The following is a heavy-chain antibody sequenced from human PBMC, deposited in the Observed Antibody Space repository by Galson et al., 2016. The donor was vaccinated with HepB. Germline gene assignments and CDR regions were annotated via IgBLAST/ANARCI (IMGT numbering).Heavy chain of an antibody. CDR2: IKAETYGGTT. CDR3: STLSIALAGPPFRPWKHGLDV. J-gene: IGHJ6*02. Sequence: SLRLSCAASRFAFSNAWVTWVRQAPGKGLEWVGHIKAETYGGTTDYAAPVKGRFTISRDDSKNMVYLQMNSLKTEDTAVYYCSTLSIALAGPPFRPWKHGLDVWGQGTTVTVSS. D-gene: IGHD6-19*01. V-gene: IGHV3-15*01. CDR1: RFAFSNAW.